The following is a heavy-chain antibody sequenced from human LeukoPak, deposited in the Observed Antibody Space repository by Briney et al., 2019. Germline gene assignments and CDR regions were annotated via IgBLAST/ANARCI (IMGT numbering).Heavy chain of an antibody. V-gene: IGHV3-74*01. D-gene: IGHD1/OR15-1a*01. J-gene: IGHJ5*02. CDR2: INGDGSDT. CDR3: ARDPRNKGFDP. CDR1: GFTFSGYW. Sequence: GGSLRLSCAPSGFTFSGYWMHWARQSPGKGLVWVSCINGDGSDTRYADSVKGRFTISRDNAKNTLYLQMNSLRVEDTAVYYCARDPRNKGFDPWGQGTLVTVSS.